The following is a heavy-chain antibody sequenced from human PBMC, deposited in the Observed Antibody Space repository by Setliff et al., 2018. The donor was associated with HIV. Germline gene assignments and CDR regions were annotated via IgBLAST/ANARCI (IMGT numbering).Heavy chain of an antibody. CDR2: IIPIFGAA. D-gene: IGHD5-12*01. Sequence: SVKVSCKTSGDTFSTYSLSWVRQAPGQGLEWMGGIIPIFGAAKYAPKFQTRVTITADESTSTAYMDLSSLTSEDTAVYYCARGLEEMAYYGMDVWGQGTTVTVSS. CDR1: GDTFSTYS. CDR3: ARGLEEMAYYGMDV. J-gene: IGHJ6*02. V-gene: IGHV1-69*13.